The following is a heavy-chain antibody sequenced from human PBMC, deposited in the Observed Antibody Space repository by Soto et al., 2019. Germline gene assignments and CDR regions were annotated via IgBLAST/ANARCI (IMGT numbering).Heavy chain of an antibody. V-gene: IGHV4-39*01. Sequence: SETLSLTCTVSGGSISSSSYYWGWIRQPPGKGLEWIGSTYYSGSTYYNPSLKSRVTISVDTSKNQFSLKLSSVTAADTAVYYCARLPAIAAAGIYYYYGMDVWGQGTTVTVSS. D-gene: IGHD6-13*01. J-gene: IGHJ6*02. CDR2: TYYSGST. CDR1: GGSISSSSYY. CDR3: ARLPAIAAAGIYYYYGMDV.